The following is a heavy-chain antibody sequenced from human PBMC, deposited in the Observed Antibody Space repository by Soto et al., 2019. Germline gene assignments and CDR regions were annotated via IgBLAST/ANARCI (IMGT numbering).Heavy chain of an antibody. CDR1: GYRFSNSR. CDR3: ARQDGYALYYFDS. Sequence: GESLKISCKGSGYRFSNSRIAWVRQMPGKGLEWMGIIYPGDSDTRYSPSFQGQVTISTDRSLSTAYLQWSSLKASDTAMYYCARQDGYALYYFDSWGQGTLVTVSS. D-gene: IGHD5-12*01. J-gene: IGHJ4*02. CDR2: IYPGDSDT. V-gene: IGHV5-51*01.